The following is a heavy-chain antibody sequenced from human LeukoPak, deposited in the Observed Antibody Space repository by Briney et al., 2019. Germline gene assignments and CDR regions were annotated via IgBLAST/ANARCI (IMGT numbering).Heavy chain of an antibody. Sequence: ASVKVSCKASGGTFISYAISWVRQAPGQGVEWMGGIIPIFGTANYAQKFQGRVTITTDESTSTAYMELSSLRSEDTAVYYCASGYSYGPRTYYFDYWGQGTLVTVSS. CDR1: GGTFISYA. V-gene: IGHV1-69*05. CDR2: IIPIFGTA. CDR3: ASGYSYGPRTYYFDY. J-gene: IGHJ4*02. D-gene: IGHD5-18*01.